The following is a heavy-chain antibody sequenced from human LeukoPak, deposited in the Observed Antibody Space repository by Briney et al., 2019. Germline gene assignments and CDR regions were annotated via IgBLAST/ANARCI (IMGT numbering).Heavy chain of an antibody. J-gene: IGHJ4*02. CDR3: ASGTVFGVITPQYFHY. Sequence: SETLSLTCSVSADSINTPYWHWIRQSPGKGLEWIGFVFYGGMTNYNPSLKSRVTISLDTSKNQFSLKLTSVTAADTAVYYCASGTVFGVITPQYFHYWGQGTRVTVSS. D-gene: IGHD3-3*01. V-gene: IGHV4-59*11. CDR2: VFYGGMT. CDR1: ADSINTPY.